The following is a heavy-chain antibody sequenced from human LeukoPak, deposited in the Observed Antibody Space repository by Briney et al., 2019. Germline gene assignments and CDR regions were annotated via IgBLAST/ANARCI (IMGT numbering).Heavy chain of an antibody. CDR3: ARGRLGYYDSSGYYGRWDY. CDR2: IKQDGSEK. V-gene: IGHV3-7*01. CDR1: GFTFSSYW. Sequence: PGGSLRLSCAASGFTFSSYWMSWVRQAPGKGLEWVANIKQDGSEKYYVDSVKGRFTISRDNAKNSLYLQMNSLRAEDTAVYYCARGRLGYYDSSGYYGRWDYWGQGTLVTVPS. J-gene: IGHJ4*02. D-gene: IGHD3-22*01.